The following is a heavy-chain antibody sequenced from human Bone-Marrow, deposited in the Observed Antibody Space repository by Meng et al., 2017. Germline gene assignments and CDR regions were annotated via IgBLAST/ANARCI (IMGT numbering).Heavy chain of an antibody. D-gene: IGHD6-19*01. J-gene: IGHJ4*02. CDR3: ARGFSGWLGMDYFDY. CDR2: ISYDGSNK. CDR1: GFTFSSYA. Sequence: GESLKISCAASGFTFSSYAMHWVRQAPGKGLEWVAVISYDGSNKYYADSVKGRFTISRDNSKSTLYLQMNSLRAEDTAVYYCARGFSGWLGMDYFDYWGQGALVTVSS. V-gene: IGHV3-30*04.